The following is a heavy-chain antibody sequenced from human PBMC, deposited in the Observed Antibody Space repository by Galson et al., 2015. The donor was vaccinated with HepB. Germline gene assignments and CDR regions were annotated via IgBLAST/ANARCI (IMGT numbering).Heavy chain of an antibody. D-gene: IGHD3-3*01. CDR1: GFTFSSYA. Sequence: SLRLSCAASGFTFSSYAMHWVRQAPGKGLEWVAVISYDGSNKYYADSVKGRFTISRDNSKNTLYLQMNSLRAEDTAVYYCASPYYDFWSGSQGRFDYWGQGTLVTVSS. CDR3: ASPYYDFWSGSQGRFDY. V-gene: IGHV3-30-3*01. J-gene: IGHJ4*02. CDR2: ISYDGSNK.